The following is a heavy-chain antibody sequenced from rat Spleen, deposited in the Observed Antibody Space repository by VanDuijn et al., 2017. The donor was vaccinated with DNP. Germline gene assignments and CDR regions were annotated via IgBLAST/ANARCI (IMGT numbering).Heavy chain of an antibody. V-gene: IGHV5-29*01. CDR1: GFTFSDYY. Sequence: EVQLVESDGGLAQPGRSLKLSCAASGFTFSDYYMAWVRQAPTKGLEWVATISYDGSGTYYRDSVKGRFTISRHNAKSTLYLQMDSLRSEDTATYYCARHGTIRGYFDYWGQGVTVTVSS. CDR2: ISYDGSGT. CDR3: ARHGTIRGYFDY. J-gene: IGHJ2*01. D-gene: IGHD5-1*01.